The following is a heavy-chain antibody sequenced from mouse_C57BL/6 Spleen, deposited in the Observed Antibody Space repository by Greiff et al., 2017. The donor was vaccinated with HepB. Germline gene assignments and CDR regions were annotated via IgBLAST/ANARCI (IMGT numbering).Heavy chain of an antibody. D-gene: IGHD2-3*01. Sequence: EVQLQESGPGLVKPSQSLSLTCSVTGYSITSGYYWNWNRQFPGNKLEWMGYISYDGSNNYNPSLKNRTSITRDTSKNQFFLKLNSVTTEDTATYYCAREGEYDGYFSYWYFDVWGTGTTVTVSS. CDR1: GYSITSGYY. CDR2: ISYDGSN. V-gene: IGHV3-6*01. CDR3: AREGEYDGYFSYWYFDV. J-gene: IGHJ1*03.